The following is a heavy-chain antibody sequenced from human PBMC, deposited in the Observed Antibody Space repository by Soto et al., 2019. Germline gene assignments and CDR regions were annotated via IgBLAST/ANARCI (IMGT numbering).Heavy chain of an antibody. CDR3: ARGHRYYGSGSNRNYYYMDV. J-gene: IGHJ6*03. D-gene: IGHD3-10*01. V-gene: IGHV4-34*01. CDR1: GGSFSGYY. Sequence: SETLSLTCAVYGGSFSGYYWSWIRQPQGKGLEWIGEINHSGSTNYNPSLKSRVTISVDTSKNQFSLKLSSVTAADTAVYYCARGHRYYGSGSNRNYYYMDVWGKGTTVTVSS. CDR2: INHSGST.